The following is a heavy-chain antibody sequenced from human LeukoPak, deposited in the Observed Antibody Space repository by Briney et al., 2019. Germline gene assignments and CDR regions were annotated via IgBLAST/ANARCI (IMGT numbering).Heavy chain of an antibody. D-gene: IGHD3-22*01. J-gene: IGHJ4*02. Sequence: GGSLRLSCAASGFTFSTYNMNWVRQAPGKGLEWVSSISSSSNYIYYADSVKGRFTISRDNAKNSLYLQMNSLRAEDTALYYCARHTYYDASGSFDYWGQGTLVTVSS. CDR3: ARHTYYDASGSFDY. CDR1: GFTFSTYN. CDR2: ISSSSNYI. V-gene: IGHV3-21*04.